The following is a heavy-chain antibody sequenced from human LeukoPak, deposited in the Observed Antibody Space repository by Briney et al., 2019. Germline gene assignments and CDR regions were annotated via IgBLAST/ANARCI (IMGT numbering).Heavy chain of an antibody. Sequence: GGSVRLSCAASGFTFNSYEMKWVRQAPGKGLQWVSYISSSGSTRYYAESVKVRFTISRDNTRNSLYLQMNSLRAEDTALYYCARMNTVLVNGLNSYYYMDVWGKGTTVTISS. CDR2: ISSSGSTR. CDR3: ARMNTVLVNGLNSYYYMDV. V-gene: IGHV3-48*03. D-gene: IGHD5-18*01. J-gene: IGHJ6*03. CDR1: GFTFNSYE.